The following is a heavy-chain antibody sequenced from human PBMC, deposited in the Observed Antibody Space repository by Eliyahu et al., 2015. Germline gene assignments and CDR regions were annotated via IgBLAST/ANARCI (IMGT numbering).Heavy chain of an antibody. V-gene: IGHV3-30-3*01. D-gene: IGHD3-10*01. Sequence: QVQLVESGGGVVQPGXSLRLSCAASGFPFSSYAMHWVRQAPGKGLEWVAVISYDGSNKYYADSVKGRFTISRDNSKNTLYLQMNSLRAEDTAVYYCAREVTMVRGAPGYWGQGTLVTVSS. CDR3: AREVTMVRGAPGY. CDR2: ISYDGSNK. J-gene: IGHJ4*02. CDR1: GFPFSSYA.